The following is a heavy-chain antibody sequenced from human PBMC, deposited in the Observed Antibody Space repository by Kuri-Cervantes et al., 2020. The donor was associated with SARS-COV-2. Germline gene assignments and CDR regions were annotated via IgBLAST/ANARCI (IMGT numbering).Heavy chain of an antibody. CDR2: ISDSGGST. Sequence: GGSLRLSCTASGFTFGDYAMSWVRQAPGKGLEWVSAISDSGGSTYYADSVKGRFTISRDNSKNTLYLQMNSLRAEDTAVYYCAKDKGDYDFWSGYHYYYGMDVWGQGTTVTVSS. CDR1: GFTFGDYA. CDR3: AKDKGDYDFWSGYHYYYGMDV. V-gene: IGHV3-23*01. D-gene: IGHD3-3*01. J-gene: IGHJ6*02.